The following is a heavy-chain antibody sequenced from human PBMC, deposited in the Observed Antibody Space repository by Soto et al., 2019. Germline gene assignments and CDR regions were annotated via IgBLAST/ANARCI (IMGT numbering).Heavy chain of an antibody. CDR2: ISAYNGNT. V-gene: IGHV1-18*01. D-gene: IGHD5-18*01. CDR3: ARDEGGYSYGKIDY. CDR1: GYTFTSYG. Sequence: GASVKVSCKASGYTFTSYGISWVRQAPGQGLEWMGWISAYNGNTNYAQKLQGRVTMTTDTSTSTAYMELRSLRSDDTAVYYCARDEGGYSYGKIDYWGQGTLVTVSS. J-gene: IGHJ4*02.